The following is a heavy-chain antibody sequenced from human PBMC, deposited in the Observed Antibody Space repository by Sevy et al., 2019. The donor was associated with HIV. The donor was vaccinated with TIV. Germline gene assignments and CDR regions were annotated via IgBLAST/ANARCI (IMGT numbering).Heavy chain of an antibody. V-gene: IGHV3-7*01. CDR2: IKQDGNEK. CDR1: GFTFNKYW. D-gene: IGHD6-19*01. CDR3: ARGISTGWYPNWFDP. Sequence: GGSLRLSCTASGFTFNKYWMSWLRQAPGKGLEWVANIKQDGNEKYYVDSVKGRFTISRDNAKTSLYLEMNSLRAEDTAVYYCARGISTGWYPNWFDPWGQGTLVTVSS. J-gene: IGHJ5*02.